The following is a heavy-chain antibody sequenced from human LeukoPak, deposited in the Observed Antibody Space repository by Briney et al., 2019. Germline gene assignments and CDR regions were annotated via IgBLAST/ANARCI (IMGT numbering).Heavy chain of an antibody. CDR2: INHSGST. D-gene: IGHD1-1*01. CDR3: ARGQRALAEYYFDY. V-gene: IGHV4-34*01. Sequence: PSETLSLTCAVYGGSFSGYYWSWMRQPPGKGLEWIGEINHSGSTNYNPSLKSRVTISVDTSKNQFSLKLSSVTAADTAVYYCARGQRALAEYYFDYWGQGTLVTVSS. J-gene: IGHJ4*02. CDR1: GGSFSGYY.